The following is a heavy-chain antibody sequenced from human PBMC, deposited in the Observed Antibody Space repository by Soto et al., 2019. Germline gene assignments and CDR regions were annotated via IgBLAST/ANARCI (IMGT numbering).Heavy chain of an antibody. V-gene: IGHV3-30-3*01. J-gene: IGHJ4*02. D-gene: IGHD3-3*01. CDR1: GFTFSSYA. Sequence: QVQLVESGGGVVQPGRSLRLSCAASGFTFSSYAMHWVRQAPGKGLEWVAVISYDGSNKYYADSVKGRFTISRDNSKNPLYLQMNSLRAEDTAVYYCARDPREDDFWSGYSLAYYFDYWGQGTLVNVSS. CDR3: ARDPREDDFWSGYSLAYYFDY. CDR2: ISYDGSNK.